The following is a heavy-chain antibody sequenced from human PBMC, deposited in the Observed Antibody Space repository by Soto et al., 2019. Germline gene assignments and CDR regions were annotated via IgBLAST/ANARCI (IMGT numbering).Heavy chain of an antibody. CDR3: ARHFPGPRVEYQLPRPYYYYYAMDV. Sequence: SETLSLTCTVSGGSISSYYWSWIRQPPGKGLEWIGYIYYSGSTNYNPSLKSRVTISVDTSKNQFSLKLSSVTAADTAVYYCARHFPGPRVEYQLPRPYYYYYAMDVWGQGTTVTVSS. CDR1: GGSISSYY. D-gene: IGHD2-2*01. V-gene: IGHV4-59*08. J-gene: IGHJ6*02. CDR2: IYYSGST.